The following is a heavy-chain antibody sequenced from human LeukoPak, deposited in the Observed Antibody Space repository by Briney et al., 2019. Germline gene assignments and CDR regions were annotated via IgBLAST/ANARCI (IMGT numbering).Heavy chain of an antibody. CDR2: IKQDGSEK. D-gene: IGHD3-22*01. CDR3: ARGTYSSVENGASYYYGMDV. Sequence: GGSLRLSCAASGFTFSNYWMSWVRQAPGKGLEWVANIKQDGSEKYYVDSVKGRFTISRDNAKNSLYLQMNSLRAEDTAVYYCARGTYSSVENGASYYYGMDVWGQGTTVTVSS. J-gene: IGHJ6*02. CDR1: GFTFSNYW. V-gene: IGHV3-7*01.